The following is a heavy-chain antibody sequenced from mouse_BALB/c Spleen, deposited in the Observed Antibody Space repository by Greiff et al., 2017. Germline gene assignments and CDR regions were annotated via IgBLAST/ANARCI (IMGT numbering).Heavy chain of an antibody. V-gene: IGHV5-9-3*01. CDR3: ARHEDLSTMITSFAY. CDR2: ISSGGSYT. J-gene: IGHJ3*01. Sequence: EVKLVESGGGLVKPGGSLKLSCAASGFTFSSYAMSWVRQTPEKRLEWVATISSGGSYTYYPDSVKGRFTISRDNAKNTLYLQMSSLRSEDTAMYYCARHEDLSTMITSFAYWGQGTLVTVSA. D-gene: IGHD2-4*01. CDR1: GFTFSSYA.